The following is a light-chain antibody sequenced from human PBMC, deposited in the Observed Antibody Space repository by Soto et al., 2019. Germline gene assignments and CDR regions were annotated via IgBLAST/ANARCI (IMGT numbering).Light chain of an antibody. CDR1: QGVLCSSNNTNY. CDR2: WAS. V-gene: IGKV4-1*01. CDR3: HQYYTTPLT. J-gene: IGKJ4*01. Sequence: DIVLTHSPDSLPVSLGERATSNCRSRQGVLCSSNNTNYLAWYQQKPGQPPKLLIYWASSRESGVPDRFSGSGSGTDFTLTISSMQAEDVAVYYCHQYYTTPLTFGGGTKVDIK.